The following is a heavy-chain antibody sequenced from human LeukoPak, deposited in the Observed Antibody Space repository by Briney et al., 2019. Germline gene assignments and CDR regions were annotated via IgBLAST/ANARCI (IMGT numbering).Heavy chain of an antibody. D-gene: IGHD1-7*01. CDR3: ATARNFRFEY. V-gene: IGHV3-74*01. Sequence: PGGSLRLSCAPSGLTFRTTWMHSVRQAPGKGLMWVSRMNGEGTTIDYADSVKSRFTVSRDYAKNTLFLQMNNLRTENTALYFCATARNFRFEYWGQGSLVIVSA. CDR2: MNGEGTTI. CDR1: GLTFRTTW. J-gene: IGHJ4*02.